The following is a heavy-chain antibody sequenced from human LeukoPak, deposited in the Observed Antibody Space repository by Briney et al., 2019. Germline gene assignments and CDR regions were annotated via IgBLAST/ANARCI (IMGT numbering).Heavy chain of an antibody. J-gene: IGHJ6*02. D-gene: IGHD3-10*01. CDR3: ARDPNFGELPSYYYYGMDV. V-gene: IGHV3-21*01. CDR1: GFTFSSYS. CDR2: ISSSSSYI. Sequence: PGGSLRLSCAASGFTFSSYSMNWVRQAPGKGLEWVASISSSSSYIYYADSVKGRFTISRDNAKNSLYLQMNSLRAEDTAVYYCARDPNFGELPSYYYYGMDVWGQGTMVTVSS.